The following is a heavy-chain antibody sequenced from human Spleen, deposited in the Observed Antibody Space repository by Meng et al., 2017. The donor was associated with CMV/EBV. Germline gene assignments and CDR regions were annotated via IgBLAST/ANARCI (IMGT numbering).Heavy chain of an antibody. CDR3: VRLAGGVDY. J-gene: IGHJ4*02. D-gene: IGHD3-10*01. Sequence: KGSCKASGYPCAGYCIHGVRQAPEEGPEWLGRINWNSGGTNYAQKFQGRVTMTRDTSISTAYMELSSLRSDDTAVYYCVRLAGGVDYWGQGTLVTVSS. V-gene: IGHV1-2*06. CDR2: INWNSGGT. CDR1: GYPCAGYC.